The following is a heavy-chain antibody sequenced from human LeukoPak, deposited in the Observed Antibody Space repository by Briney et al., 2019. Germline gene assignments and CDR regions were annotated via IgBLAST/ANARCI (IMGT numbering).Heavy chain of an antibody. V-gene: IGHV4-30-2*01. Sequence: PSETLSLTCTVSDDSLSSGGFYWSWIRQPPGKGLEWIGYIYHSGSTSYNPSLKSRVTISVDMSKNQFSLKLSSVTAADTAVYYCARDGGDNWAIDAFDIWGQGTMVTVSS. J-gene: IGHJ3*02. D-gene: IGHD1-20*01. CDR2: IYHSGST. CDR3: ARDGGDNWAIDAFDI. CDR1: DDSLSSGGFY.